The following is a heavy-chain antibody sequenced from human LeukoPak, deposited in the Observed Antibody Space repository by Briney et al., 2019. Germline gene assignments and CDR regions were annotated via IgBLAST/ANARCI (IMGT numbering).Heavy chain of an antibody. V-gene: IGHV1-69*06. CDR3: ARDRSYYGSGSSNWFDP. Sequence: GSSVKVSCKASGGTLSSYAISWVRQAPGQGLEWMGGIIPIFGTANYAQKFQGRVTITADKSTSTAYMELSSLRSEDTAVYYCARDRSYYGSGSSNWFDPWGQGTLVTVSS. D-gene: IGHD3-10*01. CDR2: IIPIFGTA. J-gene: IGHJ5*02. CDR1: GGTLSSYA.